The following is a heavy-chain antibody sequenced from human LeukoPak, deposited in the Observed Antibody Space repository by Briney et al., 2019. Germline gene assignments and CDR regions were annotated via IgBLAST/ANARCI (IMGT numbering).Heavy chain of an antibody. CDR2: ISSSSYI. D-gene: IGHD4-17*01. J-gene: IGHJ4*02. V-gene: IGHV3-21*01. CDR1: GFTFSIYS. Sequence: GGSLRLSCAASGFTFSIYSMNWVRQAPGKGLEWVSSISSSSYIYYADSVKGRFTISRDNAKNSLYLQMNSLRAEDTAVYYCAKDLTTVTSQGDYLGQGTLVTVSS. CDR3: AKDLTTVTSQGDY.